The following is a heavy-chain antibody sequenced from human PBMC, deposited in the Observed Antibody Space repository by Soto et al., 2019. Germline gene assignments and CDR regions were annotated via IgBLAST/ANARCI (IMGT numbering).Heavy chain of an antibody. J-gene: IGHJ6*02. CDR2: ISAYNGNT. CDR1: GYTFTSYG. CDR3: SYGEPNYHYYYGMDV. D-gene: IGHD4-17*01. V-gene: IGHV1-18*01. Sequence: ASVKVSCKASGYTFTSYGISWVRQAPGQGLEWMGWISAYNGNTNYAQKLQGRVTMTTDTSTSTAYMELRSLRSDDTAVYYCSYGEPNYHYYYGMDVWGQGTTVTVSS.